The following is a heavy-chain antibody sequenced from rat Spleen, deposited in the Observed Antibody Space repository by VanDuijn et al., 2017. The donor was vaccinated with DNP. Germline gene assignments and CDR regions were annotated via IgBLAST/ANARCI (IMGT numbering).Heavy chain of an antibody. D-gene: IGHD1-12*01. CDR3: ARHRTIMPYYYAMDA. CDR1: GFTFTNYG. J-gene: IGHJ4*01. Sequence: EVQLVESGGGLVQPGRSLKLSCAASGFTFTNYGMAWVRQTPTKGLEWVASISTGGDDTYYRDSVKGRFSISRDNAKNTQYLQMDSLRSEDTATYYCARHRTIMPYYYAMDAWGQGASVTVSS. V-gene: IGHV5S14*01. CDR2: ISTGGDDT.